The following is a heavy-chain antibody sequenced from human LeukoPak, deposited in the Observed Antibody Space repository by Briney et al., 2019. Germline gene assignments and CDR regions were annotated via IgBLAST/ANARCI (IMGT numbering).Heavy chain of an antibody. CDR2: ISSSSSYT. J-gene: IGHJ4*02. Sequence: GGSLRLSCAASGFIFSDYYMSWVRQAPGKGLEWISYISSSSSYTNYVDSVKGRFTISRDNAKNSLYLQMNSLRAEDTAVYYCARAVSVSSYYFDCWGQGTLVTVSS. CDR3: ARAVSVSSYYFDC. V-gene: IGHV3-11*05. D-gene: IGHD5/OR15-5a*01. CDR1: GFIFSDYY.